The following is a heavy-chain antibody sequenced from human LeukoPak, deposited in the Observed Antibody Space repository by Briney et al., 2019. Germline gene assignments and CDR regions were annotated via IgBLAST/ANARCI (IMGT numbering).Heavy chain of an antibody. V-gene: IGHV4-34*01. CDR2: INHSGST. J-gene: IGHJ4*02. CDR3: AREGVAGTTFDY. D-gene: IGHD6-19*01. Sequence: SETLSLTCAVYGGSFSGYYWSWIRQPPGKGLEWIGEINHSGSTNYNPSLKGRVTISVDTSKNQFSLKLSSVTAADTAVYYCAREGVAGTTFDYWGQGTLVTVSS. CDR1: GGSFSGYY.